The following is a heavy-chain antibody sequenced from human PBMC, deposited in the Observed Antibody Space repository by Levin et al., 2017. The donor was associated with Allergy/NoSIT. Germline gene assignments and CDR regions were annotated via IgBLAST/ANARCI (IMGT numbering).Heavy chain of an antibody. J-gene: IGHJ4*02. V-gene: IGHV1-18*01. CDR2: ISAYNGNT. CDR1: GYTFTSYG. CDR3: ARDRYGGLGIAVATFDY. Sequence: GESLKISCKASGYTFTSYGISWVRQAPGQGLEWMGWISAYNGNTNYAQKLQGRVTMTTDTSTSTAYMELRSLRSDDTAVYYCARDRYGGLGIAVATFDYWGQGTLVTVSS. D-gene: IGHD6-19*01.